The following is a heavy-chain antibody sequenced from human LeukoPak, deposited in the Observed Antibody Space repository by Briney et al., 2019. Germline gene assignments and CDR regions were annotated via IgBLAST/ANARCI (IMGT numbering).Heavy chain of an antibody. CDR2: IYHSGST. Sequence: PSETLSLTCAVSGGSISSSNWWSWVRQPPGKGLEWIGEIYHSGSTNYNPSLKSRVTISVDTSKNQFSLKLSSVTAADTAVYYCARHSVSGGGWFHFDYWGQGTLVTVSS. V-gene: IGHV4-4*02. CDR1: GGSISSSNW. J-gene: IGHJ4*02. CDR3: ARHSVSGGGWFHFDY. D-gene: IGHD6-19*01.